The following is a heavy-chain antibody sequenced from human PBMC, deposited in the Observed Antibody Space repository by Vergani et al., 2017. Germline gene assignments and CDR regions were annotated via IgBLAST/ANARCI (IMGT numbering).Heavy chain of an antibody. V-gene: IGHV3-9*01. CDR2: LNWNSDSI. D-gene: IGHD6-13*01. Sequence: EVQLVESGGGLVPPGRSLRLPCAASGFPFDDYAMHWVRQAPGKGLEWVSGLNWNSDSIAYADSVKGRFTISRDNAKNSLYLQMNSLRAEDTALYYCVKDIAASGNYWYFDLWGRGTLVTVSS. CDR3: VKDIAASGNYWYFDL. CDR1: GFPFDDYA. J-gene: IGHJ2*01.